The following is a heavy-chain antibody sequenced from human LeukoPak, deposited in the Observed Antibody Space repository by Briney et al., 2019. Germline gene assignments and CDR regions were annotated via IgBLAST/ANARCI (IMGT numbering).Heavy chain of an antibody. J-gene: IGHJ4*02. V-gene: IGHV3-23*01. CDR2: ITASGDRT. CDR1: GFTFGDYV. Sequence: GGSLRLSCAASGFTFGDYVMIWVRQAPGKGLEWVSGITASGDRTFYGDSVRGRFTVSRDNSKNTVYLQMNSLRVDDTAVYYCARRGIVVVVSASDYWGQGTLVTVSS. D-gene: IGHD2-15*01. CDR3: ARRGIVVVVSASDY.